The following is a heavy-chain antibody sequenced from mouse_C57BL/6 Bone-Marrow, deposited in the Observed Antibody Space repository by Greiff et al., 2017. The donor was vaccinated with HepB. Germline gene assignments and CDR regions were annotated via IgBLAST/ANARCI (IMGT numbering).Heavy chain of an antibody. CDR3: VRPLYYYGSRRYYAMDY. V-gene: IGHV10-3*01. CDR1: GFTFNTYA. CDR2: IRSKSSNYAT. Sequence: EVQRVESGGGLVQPKGSLKLSCAASGFTFNTYAMHWVRQAPGKGLEWVARIRSKSSNYATYYADSVKDRFTISRDDSQSMLYLQMNNLKTEDTAMYYCVRPLYYYGSRRYYAMDYWGQGTSVTVSS. J-gene: IGHJ4*01. D-gene: IGHD1-1*01.